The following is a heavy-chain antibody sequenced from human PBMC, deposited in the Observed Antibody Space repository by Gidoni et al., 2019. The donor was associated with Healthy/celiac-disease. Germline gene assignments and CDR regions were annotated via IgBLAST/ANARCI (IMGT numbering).Heavy chain of an antibody. Sequence: EVQLLESGGGLVQPGGSLSLSCAASGFTFSSYAMSWVRQAPGQGLEWVSAISGSGVSTYYADSVKGRFTISRDNSKNTLYLQMNSLRAEDTAVYYCAKGSHYDYVWGSFPLWGQGTLVTVSS. J-gene: IGHJ4*02. CDR3: AKGSHYDYVWGSFPL. D-gene: IGHD3-16*01. CDR2: ISGSGVST. CDR1: GFTFSSYA. V-gene: IGHV3-23*01.